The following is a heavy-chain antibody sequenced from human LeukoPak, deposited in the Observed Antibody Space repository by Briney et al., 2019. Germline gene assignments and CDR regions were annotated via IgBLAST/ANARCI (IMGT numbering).Heavy chain of an antibody. CDR2: MNHSGST. CDR3: ARVGVVPPARFDP. CDR1: GGAFSGYY. J-gene: IGHJ5*02. Sequence: LETLCLTPAVSGGAFSGYYWTWIRESPGQGVECIGGMNHSGSTNYNPSLKSRVTISVNTSKNQFSMKLSSVTAADTAVYYCARVGVVPPARFDPWCQGTLVPVSA. D-gene: IGHD2-2*01. V-gene: IGHV4-34*01.